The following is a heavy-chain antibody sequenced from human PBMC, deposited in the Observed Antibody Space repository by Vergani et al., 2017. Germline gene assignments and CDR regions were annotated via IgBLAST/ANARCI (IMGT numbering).Heavy chain of an antibody. CDR2: IYYSGST. CDR1: GGSISSHY. Sequence: QVQLQESGPGLVKPSETLSLTCTVSGGSISSHYWSWIRQPPGKGLEWIGYIYYSGSTYYNPSLKSRVTISVDTSKNQFSLKLSSVTAADTAVYYCARGGGVPAALGYWGQGTLVTVSS. D-gene: IGHD2-2*01. J-gene: IGHJ4*02. CDR3: ARGGGVPAALGY. V-gene: IGHV4-59*08.